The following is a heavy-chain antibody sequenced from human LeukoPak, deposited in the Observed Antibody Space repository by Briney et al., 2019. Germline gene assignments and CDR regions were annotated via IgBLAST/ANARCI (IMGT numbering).Heavy chain of an antibody. V-gene: IGHV1-18*01. J-gene: IGHJ4*02. CDR2: ISAFNGNT. CDR3: ARRYYDSSGYYSGGVDY. CDR1: GYTFTNYG. D-gene: IGHD3-22*01. Sequence: ASVKVSCKASGYTFTNYGISWVRQAPGQGLEWMGWISAFNGNTNYAQKLQDRVTMTTDTSTSTAYMELRSLRSDDTAVYYCARRYYDSSGYYSGGVDYWGQGTLVTVSS.